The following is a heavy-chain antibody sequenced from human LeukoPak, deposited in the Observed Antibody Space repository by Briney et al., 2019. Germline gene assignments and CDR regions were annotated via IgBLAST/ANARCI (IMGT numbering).Heavy chain of an antibody. V-gene: IGHV3-21*01. CDR3: AVIVGATPWDY. CDR1: GFTFSSYS. Sequence: GGSLRLSCAASGFTFSSYSMNRVRQAPGKGLEWVSSISSSSSYIYYADSAKGRFTISRDNAKNSLYLQMNSLRAEDTAVYYCAVIVGATPWDYWGQGTLVTVSS. D-gene: IGHD1-26*01. J-gene: IGHJ4*02. CDR2: ISSSSSYI.